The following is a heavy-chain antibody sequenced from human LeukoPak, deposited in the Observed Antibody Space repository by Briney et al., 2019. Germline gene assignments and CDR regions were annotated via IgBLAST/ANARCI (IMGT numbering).Heavy chain of an antibody. V-gene: IGHV7-4-1*02. Sequence: ASVKVSCKASGYTFTTFALIWVRQAAGQGLEWMGWINTNTANPTYAQAFTGRFVLSLDTSVSTSYLQISSLKTEDTAVYYCARVRRFLNGGVAGIDYWGQGSLVTVSS. CDR1: GYTFTTFA. CDR3: ARVRRFLNGGVAGIDY. CDR2: INTNTANP. J-gene: IGHJ4*02. D-gene: IGHD3-3*01.